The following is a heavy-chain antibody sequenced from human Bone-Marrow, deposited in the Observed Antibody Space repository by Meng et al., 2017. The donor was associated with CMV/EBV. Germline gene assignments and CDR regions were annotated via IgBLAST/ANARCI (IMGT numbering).Heavy chain of an antibody. CDR1: GGSFSGYY. D-gene: IGHD3-10*01. J-gene: IGHJ6*02. V-gene: IGHV4-34*01. CDR2: INHSGTT. CDR3: ARGRTYYGLEDYYGMDV. Sequence: SETLSLTCAVYGGSFSGYYWSWIRQPPGKGLEWIGEINHSGTTNYNPSPKSRVTISVDTSKNQFSLKPSSVTAEEAAVYYCARGRTYYGLEDYYGMDVWGQGTTVTVSS.